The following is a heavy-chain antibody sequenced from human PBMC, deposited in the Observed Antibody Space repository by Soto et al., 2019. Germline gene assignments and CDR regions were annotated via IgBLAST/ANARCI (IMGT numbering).Heavy chain of an antibody. V-gene: IGHV3-30-3*01. CDR3: ARDRAGTNYYGMDV. D-gene: IGHD6-13*01. CDR1: GFPFSSYV. Sequence: PGGSLRLSCAASGFPFSSYVMHWVRQAPGKGLEWVAVISHDSSKKYYGDSVKGRFTISRDNSKNTVYLQMNSLRVEDTAIYYCARDRAGTNYYGMDVWGQGTTVTVSS. J-gene: IGHJ6*02. CDR2: ISHDSSKK.